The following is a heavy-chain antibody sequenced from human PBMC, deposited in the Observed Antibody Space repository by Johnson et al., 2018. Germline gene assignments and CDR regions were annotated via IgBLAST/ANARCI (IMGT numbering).Heavy chain of an antibody. CDR3: ARAGSGSYSFYYGMDV. CDR1: EFTFGDNA. Sequence: VQLVESGGGLVKPGRSLRLSCTASEFTFGDNAMSWFRQAPGKGLEWVGFIRNKDYGGTTEYAASVKGRFTISTADSKSITYLQMSSLKTEDTAVYYCARAGSGSYSFYYGMDVGGQGTTVNVSS. CDR2: IRNKDYGGTT. J-gene: IGHJ6*02. D-gene: IGHD3-10*01. V-gene: IGHV3-49*05.